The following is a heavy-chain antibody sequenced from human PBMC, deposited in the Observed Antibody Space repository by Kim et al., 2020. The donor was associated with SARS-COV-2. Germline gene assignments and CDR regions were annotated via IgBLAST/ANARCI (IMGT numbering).Heavy chain of an antibody. CDR2: DNT. Sequence: DNTKNAQKFQGRVAITRDASASTAYMELTSLRSEDTARYYCARGSGWAFDYWGQGTLVTVAS. CDR3: ARGSGWAFDY. D-gene: IGHD6-19*01. J-gene: IGHJ4*02. V-gene: IGHV1-3*01.